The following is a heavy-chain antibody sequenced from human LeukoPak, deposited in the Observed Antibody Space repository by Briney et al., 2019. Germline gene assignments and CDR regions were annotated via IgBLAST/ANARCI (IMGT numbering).Heavy chain of an antibody. CDR2: IISTGTT. J-gene: IGHJ6*04. Sequence: SETLSLNCTVSSTSFTTFIWVWIRQPAGLGLEWVGRIISTGTTNYNPSLKRRVSMSIDTAKNQISLKLTSLTAADTAIYYCARATSFWDPVPALDVWGKGTTVTVSS. CDR1: STSFTTFI. CDR3: ARATSFWDPVPALDV. V-gene: IGHV4-4*07. D-gene: IGHD3-3*01.